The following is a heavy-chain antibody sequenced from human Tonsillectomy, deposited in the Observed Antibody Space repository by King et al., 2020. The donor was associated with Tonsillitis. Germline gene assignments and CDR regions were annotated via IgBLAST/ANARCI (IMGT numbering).Heavy chain of an antibody. V-gene: IGHV4-38-2*02. J-gene: IGHJ4*02. CDR1: GYSISSGYY. Sequence: QLQESGPGLVKPSETLSLTCTVSGYSISSGYYWGWIRQPPGKGLEWIGSIYHSGSTYYNPSLKSRVTISVDTSKNQFSLKLSSVTAADTAVYYCARVGDYYDSSGPGYWGQGTLVTVSS. D-gene: IGHD3-22*01. CDR3: ARVGDYYDSSGPGY. CDR2: IYHSGST.